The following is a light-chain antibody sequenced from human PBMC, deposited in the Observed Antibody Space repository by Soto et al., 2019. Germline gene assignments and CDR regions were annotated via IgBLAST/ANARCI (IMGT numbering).Light chain of an antibody. CDR2: KAS. CDR1: QSISSW. CDR3: QQYNDNWT. V-gene: IGKV1-5*03. Sequence: DIQMTQSPSTLSASVGDRVTITCRASQSISSWLAWYQQKPGQAPKLLIYKASTLQSGVPSRFSGSGSGTEFTLAISSLQPDSATYYCQQYNDNWTFGQGTKVEIK. J-gene: IGKJ1*01.